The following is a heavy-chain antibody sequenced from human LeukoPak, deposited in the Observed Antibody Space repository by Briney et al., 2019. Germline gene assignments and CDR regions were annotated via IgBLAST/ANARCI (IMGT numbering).Heavy chain of an antibody. J-gene: IGHJ4*02. V-gene: IGHV3-23*01. D-gene: IGHD3-16*01. CDR3: AKGYDYVWGTYPYYFDY. CDR1: GFTFSNYA. CDR2: ISGSGGST. Sequence: GGSLRLSCAASGFTFSNYAMSWVRQAPGKGLEWVSAISGSGGSTYFADSVKGRFTISRDNSKNTPYLQMNSLRAEDTAVYYCAKGYDYVWGTYPYYFDYWGQGTLVTVSS.